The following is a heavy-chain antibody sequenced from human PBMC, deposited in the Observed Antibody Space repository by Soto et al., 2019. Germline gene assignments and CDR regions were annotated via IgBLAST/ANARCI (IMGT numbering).Heavy chain of an antibody. V-gene: IGHV2-26*01. CDR2: IFSNDEK. Sequence: SGPTLVNPTETLTLTCTVCGFSLNNDRMGVTWIRQPPGKALEWLAQIFSNDEKSYSTFLKRRLTISKDTSKRQVVLSMTNMDPLDTATYYCARIALDSSWEWLGTDVWGQGTTVTVSS. CDR1: GFSLNNDRMG. CDR3: ARIALDSSWEWLGTDV. D-gene: IGHD3-3*01. J-gene: IGHJ6*02.